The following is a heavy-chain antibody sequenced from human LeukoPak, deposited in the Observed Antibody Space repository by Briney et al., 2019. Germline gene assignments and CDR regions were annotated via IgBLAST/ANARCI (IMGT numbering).Heavy chain of an antibody. CDR1: GFKFDNYW. V-gene: IGHV3-7*01. D-gene: IGHD6-6*01. Sequence: PGGSLRLSCAASGFKFDNYWMSWVRQAPGKGLEWVAIIKQDGSVKYYVDSVKGRFTISRDNARNSQYLQMSSLRPEDTAVYYCARIGYSSSSFDYWGQGTLVTVSS. J-gene: IGHJ4*02. CDR3: ARIGYSSSSFDY. CDR2: IKQDGSVK.